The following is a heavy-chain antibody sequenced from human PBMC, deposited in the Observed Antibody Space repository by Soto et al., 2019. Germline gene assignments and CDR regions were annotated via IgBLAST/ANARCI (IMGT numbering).Heavy chain of an antibody. CDR1: GGSFSGYY. CDR2: INHSGST. J-gene: IGHJ4*02. Sequence: SEALSLTCAVYGGSFSGYYWSWIRQPPGKGLEWIGEINHSGSTNYNPSLKSRVTISVDTSKNQFSLKLSSVTAADTAVYYCATRGYSGYDHDYWGQGTLVTVSS. D-gene: IGHD5-12*01. CDR3: ATRGYSGYDHDY. V-gene: IGHV4-34*01.